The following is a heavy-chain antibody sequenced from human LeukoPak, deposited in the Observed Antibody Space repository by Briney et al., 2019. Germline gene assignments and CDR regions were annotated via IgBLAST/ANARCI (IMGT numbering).Heavy chain of an antibody. CDR1: VGSISMYY. Sequence: SETLSLTSTVSVGSISMYYCSWIRQPPGGGLEWIGYIYYSVRTNYNPSPKSRVTISVDTSKKQFPLKLSPVAAADTAVYYCARSKDIRMGSKRGIEMDYWGQGTLVTVSS. D-gene: IGHD5-24*01. V-gene: IGHV4-59*01. CDR3: ARSKDIRMGSKRGIEMDY. CDR2: IYYSVRT. J-gene: IGHJ4*02.